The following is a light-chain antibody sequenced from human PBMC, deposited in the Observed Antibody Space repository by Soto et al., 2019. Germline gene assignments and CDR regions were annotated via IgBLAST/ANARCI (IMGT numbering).Light chain of an antibody. J-gene: IGKJ5*01. CDR2: VAS. CDR3: QQSYSTSIT. Sequence: DIQMTQSPSSLSASLCDRVTITCLASQNIINYLNWYQQKPGKAPQLLIYVASRLESGVPSRFSGSGSGTDFTLTISSLQPEDFATYYCQQSYSTSITFGQGTRLEI. V-gene: IGKV1-39*01. CDR1: QNIINY.